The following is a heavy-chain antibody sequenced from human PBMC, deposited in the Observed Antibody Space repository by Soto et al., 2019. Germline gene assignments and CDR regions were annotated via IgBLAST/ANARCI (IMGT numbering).Heavy chain of an antibody. D-gene: IGHD7-27*01. CDR2: MNPDSGDT. Sequence: QVQLVQSGAEVKEPGASVKVSCKASGYTFTNYDINWVRQATGQGPEWVGWMNPDSGDTGYVPNFQGRVSMTRSTSISTAYMELSDLRSEDTAVYYCARSRGGTGVHFDFWGQGTQVTVSS. CDR1: GYTFTNYD. CDR3: ARSRGGTGVHFDF. J-gene: IGHJ4*02. V-gene: IGHV1-8*01.